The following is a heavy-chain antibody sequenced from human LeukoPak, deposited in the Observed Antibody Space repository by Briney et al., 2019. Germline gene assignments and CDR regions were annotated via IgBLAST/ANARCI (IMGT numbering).Heavy chain of an antibody. CDR1: GGSISSGSYY. CDR3: ARANDILTGPYYYYYGMDV. J-gene: IGHJ6*02. V-gene: IGHV4-61*02. CDR2: IYTSGST. Sequence: SQTLSLTCTVSGGSISSGSYYWSWIRQPAGKGLEWIGRIYTSGSTNYNHSLKSRVTISVDTSKNQFSLKLSSVTAADTAVYYCARANDILTGPYYYYYGMDVWGQGTTVTVSS. D-gene: IGHD3-9*01.